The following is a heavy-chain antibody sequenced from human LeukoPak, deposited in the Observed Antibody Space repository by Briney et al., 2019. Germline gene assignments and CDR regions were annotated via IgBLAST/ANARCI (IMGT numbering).Heavy chain of an antibody. V-gene: IGHV4-34*01. CDR2: INHSGST. CDR3: ARGYYDISVDPPTIDY. J-gene: IGHJ4*02. Sequence: SETLSLTCAVYGGSFSGYYWSWIRQPPGKGLELIGEINHSGSTNYNPSLKSRVTISVDTSKNQFSLKLSSVTAADTAVYYCARGYYDISVDPPTIDYWGQGTLVTVSS. CDR1: GGSFSGYY. D-gene: IGHD3-9*01.